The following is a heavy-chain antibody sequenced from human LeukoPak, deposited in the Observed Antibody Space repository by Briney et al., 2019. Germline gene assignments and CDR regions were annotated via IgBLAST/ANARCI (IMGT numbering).Heavy chain of an antibody. CDR2: VSGSGGKT. D-gene: IGHD6-13*01. CDR1: GFTFSSYA. V-gene: IGHV3-23*01. CDR3: AKEDRVIAAPYLHY. J-gene: IGHJ4*02. Sequence: GGSLRLSCAASGFTFSSYAMTWVRQAPGKGLEWVSAVSGSGGKTYYADSVKGRFTISRDNSKNTVSLQMNSLRAEDTAVYYCAKEDRVIAAPYLHYWGQGTLVTVSS.